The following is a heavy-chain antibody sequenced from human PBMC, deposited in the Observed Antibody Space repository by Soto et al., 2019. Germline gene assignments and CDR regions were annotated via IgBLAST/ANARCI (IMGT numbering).Heavy chain of an antibody. Sequence: SLRLSCSTSVFRFDDYNMHWVRQAPGKGLEWISFISWNGANTFYADSVQGRFTMSRDSSKNTVTLQMNNLTLDDTAVYYCATSFRYFDNWGQGTRVTVSS. V-gene: IGHV3-43*01. CDR2: ISWNGANT. D-gene: IGHD3-9*01. J-gene: IGHJ4*02. CDR3: ATSFRYFDN. CDR1: VFRFDDYN.